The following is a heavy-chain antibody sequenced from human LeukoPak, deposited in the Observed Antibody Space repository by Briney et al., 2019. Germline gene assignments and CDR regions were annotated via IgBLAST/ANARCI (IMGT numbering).Heavy chain of an antibody. CDR2: INPSGGST. CDR3: ARGGLGRLHGDFPRY. D-gene: IGHD4-17*01. CDR1: GYTFTSYY. V-gene: IGHV1-46*01. Sequence: GASVKVSCKASGYTFTSYYMHWVRQAPGQGLEWMGIINPSGGSTSYAQKFQGRVTMTRDTSTSTVYMELSSLRSEDTAVYYCARGGLGRLHGDFPRYWGQGTLVTVSS. J-gene: IGHJ4*02.